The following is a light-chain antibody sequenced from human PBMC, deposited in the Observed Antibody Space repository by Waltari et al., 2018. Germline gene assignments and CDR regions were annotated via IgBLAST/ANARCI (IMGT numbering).Light chain of an antibody. J-gene: IGKJ1*01. CDR3: QQRRDTPRT. V-gene: IGKV1-39*01. Sequence: DIRLTQSPPSLSASAGDRVTITCRASQSIRSFLNWYQQKPGKAPKLLIYDTFKLETGVPPRFRGSGAGTDFTPTINMLQPDDFATYYCQQRRDTPRTFGQGTRVEIK. CDR2: DTF. CDR1: QSIRSF.